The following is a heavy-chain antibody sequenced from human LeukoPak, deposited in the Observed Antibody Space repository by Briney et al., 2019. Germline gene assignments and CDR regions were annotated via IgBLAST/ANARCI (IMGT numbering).Heavy chain of an antibody. CDR1: GGSISSSSYY. D-gene: IGHD6-6*01. Sequence: KPSETLSFTCTVSGGSISSSSYYWGWIRQPPGKGLEWIGSIYYSGSTYYNPSLKSRVTISVDTSKNQFSLKLSSVTAADTALYYCAGLHYSSWSFDYWGQGTLVTVSS. CDR2: IYYSGST. V-gene: IGHV4-39*01. J-gene: IGHJ4*02. CDR3: AGLHYSSWSFDY.